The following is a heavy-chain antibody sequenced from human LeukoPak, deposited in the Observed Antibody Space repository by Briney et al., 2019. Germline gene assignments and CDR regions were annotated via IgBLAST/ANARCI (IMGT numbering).Heavy chain of an antibody. CDR3: AKEGAYPIITYDS. Sequence: PGGSLRLSCAVSGFTFSGYWMNWVRQAPGKGLEWVANIKQDGNEKYYVDSVKGRFSISRDNAKNSLFLQMDSLRAEDTAVYYCAKEGAYPIITYDSWGQGALVTVSS. V-gene: IGHV3-7*01. CDR2: IKQDGNEK. D-gene: IGHD3-10*01. CDR1: GFTFSGYW. J-gene: IGHJ5*01.